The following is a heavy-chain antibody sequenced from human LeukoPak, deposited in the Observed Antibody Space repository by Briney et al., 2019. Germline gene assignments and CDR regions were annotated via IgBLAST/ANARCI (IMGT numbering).Heavy chain of an antibody. J-gene: IGHJ6*03. V-gene: IGHV3-33*01. CDR2: IWYDGSNK. CDR3: ARDFTSSSSNHYYYMDV. D-gene: IGHD6-6*01. Sequence: GGSLRLSCAASGFTFSSYGMPWVRQAPGKGLEWVAVIWYDGSNKYYAGSVKGRFTISRDNSKNPLYLQMNSLRAEDTAVYYCARDFTSSSSNHYYYMDVWGKGTTVTVSS. CDR1: GFTFSSYG.